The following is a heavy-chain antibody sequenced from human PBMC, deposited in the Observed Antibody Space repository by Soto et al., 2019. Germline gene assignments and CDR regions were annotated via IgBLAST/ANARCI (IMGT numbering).Heavy chain of an antibody. CDR1: GASIISYY. Sequence: PSETLSLTCTVSGASIISYYWTWIRQSPGKGLEWFCYIYHTGSTSYNPSLKSRVTISFDTSKNHFSLKLSSLTAADTAVYYCARGTNWNYHYWGQGTQVTVSS. J-gene: IGHJ4*02. D-gene: IGHD1-7*01. CDR2: IYHTGST. V-gene: IGHV4-59*01. CDR3: ARGTNWNYHY.